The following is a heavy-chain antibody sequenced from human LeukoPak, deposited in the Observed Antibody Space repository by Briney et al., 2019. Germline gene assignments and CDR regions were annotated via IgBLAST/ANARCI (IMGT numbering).Heavy chain of an antibody. Sequence: SETLSLTCAVYGGSFSGYYWSWIRHPPGKGLEWIGEINHSGSTNYNPSLKTRVTISVDTSKNQFSLKLSSVTAADTAVYYCARASGKILDYWGQGTLVTVSS. CDR2: INHSGST. V-gene: IGHV4-34*01. J-gene: IGHJ4*02. CDR1: GGSFSGYY. D-gene: IGHD3-10*01. CDR3: ARASGKILDY.